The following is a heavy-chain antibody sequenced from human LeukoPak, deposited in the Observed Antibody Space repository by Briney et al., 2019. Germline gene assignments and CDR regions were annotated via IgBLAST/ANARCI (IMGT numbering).Heavy chain of an antibody. CDR1: GGSMSTHY. J-gene: IGHJ5*02. CDR2: IYYSGST. V-gene: IGHV4-59*11. Sequence: SETLSLTCAISGGSMSTHYWSWIRQSPGKGLEWIGYIYYSGSTNYNPSFASRVTISIDTSRKQFSLRLSAVTAADTAIYFCARASVAGVLNPYDLWGQGALVTVSS. CDR3: ARASVAGVLNPYDL. D-gene: IGHD6-19*01.